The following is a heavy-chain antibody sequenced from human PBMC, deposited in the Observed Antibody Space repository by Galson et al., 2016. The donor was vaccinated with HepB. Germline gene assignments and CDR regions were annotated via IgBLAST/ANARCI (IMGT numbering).Heavy chain of an antibody. V-gene: IGHV3-23*01. D-gene: IGHD3-3*01. CDR1: GFTFSTYA. J-gene: IGHJ4*02. CDR2: ISGSGGGT. Sequence: SLRLSCAASGFTFSTYAMSWVRQAPVKGLEWLSVISGSGGGTKYADSGKGRCTISRDNSKNTLYLQMNSLRAEDTAIYYCAKVLEHGRGDFWGQGTLGTVSS. CDR3: AKVLEHGRGDF.